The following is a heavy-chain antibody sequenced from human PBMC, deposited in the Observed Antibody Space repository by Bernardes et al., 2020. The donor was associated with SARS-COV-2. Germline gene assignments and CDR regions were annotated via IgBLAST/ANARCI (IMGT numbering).Heavy chain of an antibody. V-gene: IGHV3-23*01. D-gene: IGHD3-3*01. J-gene: IGHJ5*02. Sequence: GGSLRLSCAASGFTFSSFAMSWVRQAPGKGLEWVSGISGSGSSTDYADSVKGRFTISRDNSKNTMYLQMNSVRVEDTAIYYCAKGGWKRYYDFWGYDPWGQGTLVTVSS. CDR3: AKGGWKRYYDFWGYDP. CDR2: ISGSGSST. CDR1: GFTFSSFA.